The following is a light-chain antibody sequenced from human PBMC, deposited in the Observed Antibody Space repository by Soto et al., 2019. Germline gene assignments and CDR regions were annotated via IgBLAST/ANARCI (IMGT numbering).Light chain of an antibody. CDR3: QQRSNWRGT. J-gene: IGKJ4*01. Sequence: ELVLTQSPATLSFSPGERATLSCRASQSISKYLAWYQQKPGQAPRLLIYDASNRATGIPARFSGSGSGTDFTLTISRLEPEDFAVYYCQQRSNWRGTFGGGTTVEI. CDR2: DAS. V-gene: IGKV3-11*01. CDR1: QSISKY.